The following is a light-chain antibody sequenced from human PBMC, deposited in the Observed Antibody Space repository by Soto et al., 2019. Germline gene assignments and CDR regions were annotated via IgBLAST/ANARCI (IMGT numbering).Light chain of an antibody. CDR1: QSIGYW. V-gene: IGKV1-5*01. Sequence: DIQLTQSPPTLSASVGDRVTITCRAGQSIGYWLAWYQQKPGKAPKLLVYDALRLQSGAPSRLSGSWSGTEFTITISSLQPDDFATYYCQQYQKFPLTFGGGTTVEIK. CDR3: QQYQKFPLT. CDR2: DAL. J-gene: IGKJ4*01.